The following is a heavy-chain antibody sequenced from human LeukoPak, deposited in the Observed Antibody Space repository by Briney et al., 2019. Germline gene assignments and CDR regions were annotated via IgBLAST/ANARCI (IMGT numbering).Heavy chain of an antibody. CDR1: GLTFNNYA. CDR3: ANDFDH. V-gene: IGHV3-23*01. CDR2: ISGSDDNT. Sequence: SGGSLRLSCAASGLTFNNYAMSWVRQAPGKGLEWVSTISGSDDNTYYADSVKGRFTISRDNSKNTLYLQMNSLRADDTAVYYCANDFDHWGQGTLVTVSS. J-gene: IGHJ4*02.